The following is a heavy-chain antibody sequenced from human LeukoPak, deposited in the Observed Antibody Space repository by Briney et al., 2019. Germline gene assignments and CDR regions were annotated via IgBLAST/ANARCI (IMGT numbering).Heavy chain of an antibody. CDR1: GFTFSSYA. D-gene: IGHD2-2*01. CDR2: ISYDSSNK. J-gene: IGHJ4*02. V-gene: IGHV3-30-3*01. CDR3: ASGYCSSIACRPLEY. Sequence: SGGSLRLSCAASGFTFSSYAMHWVRQAPGKGLEWVAVISYDSSNKYYADSVKGRFTISRDNSKNTLSLQMNSLRHEDTVMYYCASGYCSSIACRPLEYWGQRTLVTVSS.